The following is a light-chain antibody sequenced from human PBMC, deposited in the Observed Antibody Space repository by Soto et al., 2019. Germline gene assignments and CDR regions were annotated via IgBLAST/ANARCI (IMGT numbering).Light chain of an antibody. J-gene: IGKJ1*01. V-gene: IGKV1-5*01. CDR1: QTINNW. Sequence: DIQLTQSPSTLSASVGDRVTITCRASQTINNWLAWYQQKPGKAPKLLIYDASSLKSGVPSRFNGSGSGTEFTLTISSLQADDVATYYCQQYNSYPWTFGQGTKVDI. CDR3: QQYNSYPWT. CDR2: DAS.